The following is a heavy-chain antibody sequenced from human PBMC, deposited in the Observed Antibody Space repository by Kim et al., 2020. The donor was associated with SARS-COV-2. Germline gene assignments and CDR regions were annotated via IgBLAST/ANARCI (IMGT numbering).Heavy chain of an antibody. CDR1: GFTFSSYA. CDR2: ISGSGGST. Sequence: GGSLRLSCAASGFTFSSYAMSWVRQAPGKGLEWVSAISGSGGSTYYADSVKGRFNISRDNSKNTLYLQMNSLRAEDTAVYYCAKDQVSGYSSGLFDYWGQGTLVTVSS. CDR3: AKDQVSGYSSGLFDY. D-gene: IGHD6-19*01. J-gene: IGHJ4*02. V-gene: IGHV3-23*01.